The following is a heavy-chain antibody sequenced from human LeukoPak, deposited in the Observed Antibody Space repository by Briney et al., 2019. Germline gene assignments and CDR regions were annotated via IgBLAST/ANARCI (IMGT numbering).Heavy chain of an antibody. CDR3: ARGSNWDYYGMDV. V-gene: IGHV4-30-2*01. Sequence: SETLSLTCTVSGDSISSGGYYWSWIRQPPGKGLEWIGYIYHSGSTYYNPSLKSRVTISVDTSKNQFSLKLSSVTAADTAVYYCARGSNWDYYGMDVWGQGTTVTVSS. CDR1: GDSISSGGYY. D-gene: IGHD7-27*01. J-gene: IGHJ6*02. CDR2: IYHSGST.